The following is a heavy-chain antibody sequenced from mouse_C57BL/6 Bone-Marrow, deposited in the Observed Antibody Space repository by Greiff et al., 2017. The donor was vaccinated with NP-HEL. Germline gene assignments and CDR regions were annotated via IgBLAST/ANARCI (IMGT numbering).Heavy chain of an antibody. J-gene: IGHJ2*01. CDR1: GYTFTSYW. D-gene: IGHD1-1*01. V-gene: IGHV1-55*01. CDR2: IYPGSGST. Sequence: VQLQQPGAELVKPGASVKVSCKASGYTFTSYWMHWVKQRPGQGLEWIGDIYPGSGSTNYNEKFKSKATLTVDTSSSTAYMQLSSLTSEDSAVYYCARWGLITTVVASFDYWGQGTTLTVSS. CDR3: ARWGLITTVVASFDY.